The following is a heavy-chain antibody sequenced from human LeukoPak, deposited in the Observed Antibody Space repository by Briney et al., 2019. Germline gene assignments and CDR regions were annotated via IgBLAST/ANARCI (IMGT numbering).Heavy chain of an antibody. CDR1: GFTFSTYA. D-gene: IGHD7-27*01. J-gene: IGHJ4*02. V-gene: IGHV3-48*01. CDR3: ARDKLGIDY. CDR2: ISSSSTTI. Sequence: GGSLRLSCADSGFTFSTYAMNWVRQAPGKGLEWVPYISSSSTTIYYADSVKGRFTISRDNAKKSLYLQMNTLRAEDTAVYYCARDKLGIDYWGQGTLVTVSS.